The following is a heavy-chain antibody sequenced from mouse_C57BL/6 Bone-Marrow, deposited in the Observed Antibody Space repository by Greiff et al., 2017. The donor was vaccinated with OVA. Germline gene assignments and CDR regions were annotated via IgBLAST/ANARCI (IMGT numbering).Heavy chain of an antibody. Sequence: EVKLVESGGGLVKPGGSLKLSCAASGFTFSSYAMSWVRQTPEKRLEWVATISDGGSYTYYPDNVKGRFTISRDNAKNNLYLQMSHLKSEDTAMYYCAREALITTVVARWYFDVWGTGTTVTVSS. D-gene: IGHD1-1*01. V-gene: IGHV5-4*01. J-gene: IGHJ1*03. CDR2: ISDGGSYT. CDR3: AREALITTVVARWYFDV. CDR1: GFTFSSYA.